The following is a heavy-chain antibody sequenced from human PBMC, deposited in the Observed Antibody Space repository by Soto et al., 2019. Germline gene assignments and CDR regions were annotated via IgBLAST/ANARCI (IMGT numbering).Heavy chain of an antibody. CDR2: FYHSGST. J-gene: IGHJ4*02. Sequence: SETLSLTCAVSGGSISSGGYSWSWIRQPPGKGLEWIGYFYHSGSTYYNPSLKSRVTISVDRSKNQFSLKLSSVTAADTAVYYCTRGLFSGSSYSGSWYYFDSWGQGTMVTVS. CDR1: GGSISSGGYS. CDR3: TRGLFSGSSYSGSWYYFDS. D-gene: IGHD1-26*01. V-gene: IGHV4-30-2*01.